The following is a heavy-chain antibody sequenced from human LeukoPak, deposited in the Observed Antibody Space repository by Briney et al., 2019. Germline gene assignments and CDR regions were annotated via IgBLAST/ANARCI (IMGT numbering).Heavy chain of an antibody. J-gene: IGHJ4*02. CDR1: GGSFSGYY. D-gene: IGHD1-26*01. Sequence: SETLSLTCAVYGGSFSGYYWSWIRQPPGKELEWIGEINHSGSTNYNPSLKSRVTISVDTSKNQFSLKLSSVTAADTAVYYCARGLRVGATWGQGTLVTVSS. V-gene: IGHV4-34*01. CDR3: ARGLRVGAT. CDR2: INHSGST.